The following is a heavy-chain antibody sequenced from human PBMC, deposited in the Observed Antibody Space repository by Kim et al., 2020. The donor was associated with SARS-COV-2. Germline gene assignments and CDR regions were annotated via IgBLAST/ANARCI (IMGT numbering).Heavy chain of an antibody. CDR1: GFTFSDYY. J-gene: IGHJ6*02. CDR2: ISSSGSTI. V-gene: IGHV3-11*01. D-gene: IGHD2-2*01. Sequence: GGSLRLSCAASGFTFSDYYMSWIRQAPGKGLEWVSYISSSGSTIYYADSVKGRFTISRDNAKNSLYLQMNSLRAEDTAVYYCARDCSSTSCYGAVWYYYYYGMDVWGQGTTVTVSS. CDR3: ARDCSSTSCYGAVWYYYYYGMDV.